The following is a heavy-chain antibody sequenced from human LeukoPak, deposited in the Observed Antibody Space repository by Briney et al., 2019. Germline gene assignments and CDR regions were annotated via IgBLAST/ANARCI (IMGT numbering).Heavy chain of an antibody. Sequence: SETLSLTCTVSGGSISSGNYYWGWIRQPPGKALEWIGSIYYTGSTNYNPSLKSRVTISVDTSKNQFSLKLRSVTAADTAVYYCARRYYYDSGSYLYFFDFWGQGTLVTVSS. CDR2: IYYTGST. CDR1: GGSISSGNYY. V-gene: IGHV4-39*01. J-gene: IGHJ4*02. CDR3: ARRYYYDSGSYLYFFDF. D-gene: IGHD3-10*01.